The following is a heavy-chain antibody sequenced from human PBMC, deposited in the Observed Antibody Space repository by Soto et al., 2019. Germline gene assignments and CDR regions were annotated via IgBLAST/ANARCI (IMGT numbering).Heavy chain of an antibody. J-gene: IGHJ4*02. CDR1: GFTFSSYG. V-gene: IGHV3-33*01. CDR2: IWYDGSNK. Sequence: QVQLVESGGGVVQPGRSLRLSCAASGFTFSSYGMHWVRQAPGKGLEWVAVIWYDGSNKYYADSVKGRFTISRDNSTNPMYLPMNILSPKDTAVYYCARDVRKTYFDYWGQGTLVTVSS. CDR3: ARDVRKTYFDY.